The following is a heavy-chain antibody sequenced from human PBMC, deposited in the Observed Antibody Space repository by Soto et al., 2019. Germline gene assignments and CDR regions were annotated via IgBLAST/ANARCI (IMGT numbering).Heavy chain of an antibody. V-gene: IGHV3-23*01. CDR2: ISGSGGRT. CDR3: AKVAAPLYFDY. D-gene: IGHD6-13*01. CDR1: GFSFSSYA. J-gene: IGHJ4*02. Sequence: GGSLRLSCAASGFSFSSYAMSWVRQAPGKGLEWVSGISGSGGRTYYADSVKGRFTISRDNSKNTLYLQMNSLRAEDTAVYYCAKVAAPLYFDYWGQGTLVTVSS.